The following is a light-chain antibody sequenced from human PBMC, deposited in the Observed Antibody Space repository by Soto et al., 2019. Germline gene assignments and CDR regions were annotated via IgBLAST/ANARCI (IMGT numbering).Light chain of an antibody. CDR1: SSNIGAGYD. V-gene: IGLV1-40*01. CDR3: QSYDSSLSGRGV. Sequence: QSVLTQPPSVSGAPGQRVTISCTGISSNIGAGYDVHWYQQLPGTAPKLLIYGNSNRPSGVPDRFSGSKSGTSASLAITGLQAEDEADYYCQSYDSSLSGRGVFGTGTKLTVL. CDR2: GNS. J-gene: IGLJ1*01.